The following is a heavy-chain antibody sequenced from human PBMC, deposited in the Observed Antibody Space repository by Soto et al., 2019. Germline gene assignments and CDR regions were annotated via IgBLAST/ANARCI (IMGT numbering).Heavy chain of an antibody. CDR3: ASCVDRAMVDFDY. CDR2: IIPIFGTA. J-gene: IGHJ4*02. Sequence: QVQLVQSGAEVKKPGSSVKVSCKASGGTFSSYAISWVRQAPGQGLEWMGGIIPIFGTANYAQKFQGRVTIAADKSTSTAYMEVSRLRSEDTAVYYCASCVDRAMVDFDYWGQGTLVTVSS. V-gene: IGHV1-69*06. D-gene: IGHD5-18*01. CDR1: GGTFSSYA.